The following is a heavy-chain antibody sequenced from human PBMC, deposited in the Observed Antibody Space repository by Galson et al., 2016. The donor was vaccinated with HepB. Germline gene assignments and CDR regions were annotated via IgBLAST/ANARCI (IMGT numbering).Heavy chain of an antibody. Sequence: SLRLSCAASGFTFSSYAMTWVRQAPGEGLEWVSVITSGGSTYYAASVKGRITISRDNSKNTLYVQMNNLGAEDTAVYYCAKEDNIAGATTINNWGQGTLVTVSS. CDR3: AKEDNIAGATTINN. D-gene: IGHD1-26*01. CDR1: GFTFSSYA. V-gene: IGHV3-23*01. J-gene: IGHJ4*02. CDR2: ITSGGST.